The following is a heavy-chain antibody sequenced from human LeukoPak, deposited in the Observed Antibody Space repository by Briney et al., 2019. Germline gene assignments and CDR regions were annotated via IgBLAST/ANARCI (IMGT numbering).Heavy chain of an antibody. D-gene: IGHD6-13*01. J-gene: IGHJ4*02. CDR1: GFTFSSYE. V-gene: IGHV3-48*03. Sequence: GGSPRLSCAASGFTFSSYEMNWVRQAPWKGLEWVSYMSRSGSTIYYADSAKGRYTISRDNAKNSLYLQMNSLRAEDTAVYYCARGRKDMMAAGLFDYWGQGTLVTVSS. CDR2: MSRSGSTI. CDR3: ARGRKDMMAAGLFDY.